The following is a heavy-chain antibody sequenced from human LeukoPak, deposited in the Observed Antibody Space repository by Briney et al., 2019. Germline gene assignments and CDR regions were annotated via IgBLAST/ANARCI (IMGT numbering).Heavy chain of an antibody. Sequence: GASVKVSCKASGYTFTSYGISWVRQAPGQGLEWMGWIGPYNGSTNYAQNLQGRVTMTTDTSTSTVCMELGSLGSDDTAVYYCARDQDSLVRGVIGYWGQGTLVTVSS. CDR1: GYTFTSYG. D-gene: IGHD3-10*01. CDR2: IGPYNGST. V-gene: IGHV1-18*01. CDR3: ARDQDSLVRGVIGY. J-gene: IGHJ4*02.